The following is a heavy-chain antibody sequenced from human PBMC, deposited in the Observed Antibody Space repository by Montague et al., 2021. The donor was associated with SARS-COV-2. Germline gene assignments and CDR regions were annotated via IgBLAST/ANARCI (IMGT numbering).Heavy chain of an antibody. CDR1: GDSISSSNYY. Sequence: SETLSLTCIVAGDSISSSNYYWGWIRQPPGKGLERIGSLFYSGSSFYNPSLKSRVTISVDTSKNQFSLRLSSVTAADTAVYYCVAEWLAIYYFDFWGQGTLVTVSS. V-gene: IGHV4-39*01. CDR3: VAEWLAIYYFDF. J-gene: IGHJ4*02. D-gene: IGHD6-19*01. CDR2: LFYSGSS.